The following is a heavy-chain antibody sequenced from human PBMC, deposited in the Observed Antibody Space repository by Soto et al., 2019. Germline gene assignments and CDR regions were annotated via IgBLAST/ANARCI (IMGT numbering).Heavy chain of an antibody. CDR1: AGSFSHYY. D-gene: IGHD6-19*01. V-gene: IGHV4-34*01. Sequence: QVQQQPWGAGLLKPSETLSLTCAVYAGSFSHYYWNWIRQSPGKGLEWIGKIKHSGSSNYNPSLRGRVSILVDMSKNQFSLGLASVTGADTAVYYCARGGSSDWQVALDIWGQGTMVTVSS. CDR3: ARGGSSDWQVALDI. J-gene: IGHJ3*02. CDR2: IKHSGSS.